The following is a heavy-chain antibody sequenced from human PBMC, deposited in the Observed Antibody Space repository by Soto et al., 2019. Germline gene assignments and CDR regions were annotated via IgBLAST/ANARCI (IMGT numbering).Heavy chain of an antibody. V-gene: IGHV1-2*02. CDR1: GYTFTGYY. CDR3: ARGGPILAARPDYFDY. J-gene: IGHJ4*02. Sequence: ASVKVSCKASGYTFTGYYMHWVRQAPGQGLEWMGWINPNSGGINYAQKFQGRVTMTRDTSISTAYMELSRLRSDDTAVYYCARGGPILAARPDYFDYWGQGTLVTVSS. D-gene: IGHD6-6*01. CDR2: INPNSGGI.